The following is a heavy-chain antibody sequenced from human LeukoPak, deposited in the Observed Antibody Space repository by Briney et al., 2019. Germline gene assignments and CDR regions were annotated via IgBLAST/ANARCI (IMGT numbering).Heavy chain of an antibody. CDR3: ARLSRDSSGYTFDY. V-gene: IGHV5-51*01. D-gene: IGHD3-22*01. CDR2: IYPGDSDT. J-gene: IGHJ4*02. CDR1: GYSFSSYW. Sequence: GESLKISCKGSGYSFSSYWIGWVRQMPGKGLEWMGIIYPGDSDTRYSPSFQGQVTISADKSISTAYLQWSSLKASDTAISYCARLSRDSSGYTFDYWGQGTLVTVSS.